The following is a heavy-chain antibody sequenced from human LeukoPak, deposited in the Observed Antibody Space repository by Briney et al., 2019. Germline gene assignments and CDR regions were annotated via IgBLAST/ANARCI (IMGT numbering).Heavy chain of an antibody. Sequence: SGPTLVKPTQTLTLTCTFSGFSLTTSGVGVGWIRQPPGKALEWLALIYWDDDKRYSPSLKSRLTITKDTSKNQVVLTMTNMDPVDTATYHCAHRGGSGYYMYWGQGTLVTVSS. CDR2: IYWDDDK. CDR1: GFSLTTSGVG. V-gene: IGHV2-5*02. CDR3: AHRGGSGYYMY. J-gene: IGHJ4*02. D-gene: IGHD3-10*01.